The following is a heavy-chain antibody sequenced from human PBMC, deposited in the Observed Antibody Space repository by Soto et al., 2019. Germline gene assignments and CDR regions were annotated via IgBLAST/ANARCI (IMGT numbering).Heavy chain of an antibody. D-gene: IGHD4-17*01. CDR3: ARQMRAPVSTTPFDS. V-gene: IGHV4-59*08. CDR1: GDSITSHF. J-gene: IGHJ4*02. Sequence: SETLSLTCTVSGDSITSHFWSWIRQPPGKELEWIGYIYNSGTTSYNPSLRSRVAISIDSSKNQFSLRMTSVTAADTAVYYCARQMRAPVSTTPFDSWGQGTLVTVSS. CDR2: IYNSGTT.